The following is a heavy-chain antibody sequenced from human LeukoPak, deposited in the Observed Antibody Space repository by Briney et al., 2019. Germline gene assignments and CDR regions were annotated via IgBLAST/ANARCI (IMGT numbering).Heavy chain of an antibody. CDR2: SSAYNGNT. V-gene: IGHV1-18*01. Sequence: SGNVSCKASVYTVTSYGIMGVRQAAGQGLEGMGWSSAYNGNTNYEQKIEGRVTITPDTSTSTAYMELRRMRSAHTGVYYCARDAPGFLEWLLSPYYYYYGMDVWGQGTTVTVS. CDR3: ARDAPGFLEWLLSPYYYYYGMDV. CDR1: VYTVTSYG. J-gene: IGHJ6*02. D-gene: IGHD3-3*01.